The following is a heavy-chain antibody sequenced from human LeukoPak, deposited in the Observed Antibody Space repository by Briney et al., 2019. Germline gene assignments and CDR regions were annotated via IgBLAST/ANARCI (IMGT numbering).Heavy chain of an antibody. D-gene: IGHD3-22*01. J-gene: IGHJ4*02. V-gene: IGHV1-2*02. CDR2: INPNSGGT. CDR3: ARGLYFSYDYYYDSSGYSAEVGYYFDY. CDR1: GYTFTGYY. Sequence: ASVKVSCKASGYTFTGYYMHWVRQAPGQGPEWMGWINPNSGGTNYAQKFQGRVTMTRDTSISTAYMELSRLRSDDTAVYYCARGLYFSYDYYYDSSGYSAEVGYYFDYWGQGTLVTVSS.